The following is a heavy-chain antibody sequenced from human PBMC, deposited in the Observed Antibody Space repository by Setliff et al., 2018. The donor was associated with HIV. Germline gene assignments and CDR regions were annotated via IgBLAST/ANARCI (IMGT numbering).Heavy chain of an antibody. V-gene: IGHV4-31*03. CDR2: VYHTATT. J-gene: IGHJ1*01. D-gene: IGHD2-2*01. Sequence: PSETLSLTCTVSGVSVSSGGYYWSWIRQHPGKGLEWIGYVYHTATTYFNPSLKSRITISVDTSKNQFSLKLGFVTAADTAVYYCARGESTTWDLAEYFQHWGHGTLVTV. CDR1: GVSVSSGGYY. CDR3: ARGESTTWDLAEYFQH.